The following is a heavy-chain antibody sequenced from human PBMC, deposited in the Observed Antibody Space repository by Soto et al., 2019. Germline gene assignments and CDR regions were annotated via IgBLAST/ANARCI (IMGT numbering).Heavy chain of an antibody. CDR2: VYHSGRT. CDR1: GGSISNGYYY. V-gene: IGHV4-31*03. J-gene: IGHJ5*02. Sequence: LSLTCTVSGGSISNGYYYWSWVRQNPGKGLEWIGHVYHSGRTYYNPSLKSRVGITVDTSKNQFSLNLNSVTDADTALYYCARHPSDFWFDPWGQGTLVTVSS. CDR3: ARHPSDFWFDP. D-gene: IGHD2-21*02.